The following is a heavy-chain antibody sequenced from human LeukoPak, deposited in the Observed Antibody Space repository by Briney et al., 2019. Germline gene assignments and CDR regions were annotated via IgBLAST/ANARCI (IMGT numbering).Heavy chain of an antibody. CDR3: ARESEYRYGYNFDF. CDR1: GFTFSSYA. V-gene: IGHV3-30*04. J-gene: IGHJ4*02. CDR2: ISYDGSNK. Sequence: QPGRSLRLSCAASGFTFSSYAMHWVRQAPGKGLEWVAVISYDGSNKYYADSVKGRFTISRDNSKNTLYLQMNSLRAEDTAVYYCARESEYRYGYNFDFWGQGTLVTVSS. D-gene: IGHD5-18*01.